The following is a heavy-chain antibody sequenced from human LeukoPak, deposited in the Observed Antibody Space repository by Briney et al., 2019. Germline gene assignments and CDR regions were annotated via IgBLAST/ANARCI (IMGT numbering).Heavy chain of an antibody. J-gene: IGHJ3*02. CDR2: INHSGST. CDR1: GVSFSGYY. CDR3: AREVAALRSAFDI. D-gene: IGHD2-15*01. Sequence: SETLSLTCAVYGVSFSGYYWSWIRQPPGKGLEWIGEINHSGSTNYNPSLKSRVTISVDTSKNQFSLKLSSVTAADTAVYYCAREVAALRSAFDIWGQGTMVTVSS. V-gene: IGHV4-34*01.